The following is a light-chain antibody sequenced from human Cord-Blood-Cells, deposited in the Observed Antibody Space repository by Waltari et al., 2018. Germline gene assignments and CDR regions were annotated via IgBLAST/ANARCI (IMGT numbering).Light chain of an antibody. CDR2: AAS. CDR1: QSISSY. CDR3: RQSYSTPFT. J-gene: IGKJ3*01. Sequence: IQMTHSPSSLSASVGDRGTITCRTSQSISSYLNWYQQKPGKAPKLLIYAASSLQSGVPSRFSGSGSGTDFTLTISSLQPEDFATYYCRQSYSTPFTFGPGTKVDIK. V-gene: IGKV1-39*01.